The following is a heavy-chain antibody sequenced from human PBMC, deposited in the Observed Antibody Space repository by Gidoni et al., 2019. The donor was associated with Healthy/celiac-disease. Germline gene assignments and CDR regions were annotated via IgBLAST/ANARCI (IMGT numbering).Heavy chain of an antibody. J-gene: IGHJ6*02. V-gene: IGHV3-33*01. CDR3: ARDRPLHYGDYYYGMDV. CDR1: GFTFSSYG. Sequence: QVQLVESGGGVVQPGRSLSLSCAASGFTFSSYGMHWVRQAPGKGLEWVAVIWYDGSNKYYADSVKGRFTISRDNSKNTLYLQMNSLRAEDTAVYYCARDRPLHYGDYYYGMDVWGQGTTVTVSS. CDR2: IWYDGSNK. D-gene: IGHD4-17*01.